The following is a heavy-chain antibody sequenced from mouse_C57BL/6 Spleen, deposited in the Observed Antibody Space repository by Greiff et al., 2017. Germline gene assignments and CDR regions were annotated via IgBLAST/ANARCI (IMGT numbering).Heavy chain of an antibody. Sequence: VQLQQSGPGLVKPSQSLSLTCSVTGYSITSGYYWNWIRQFPGNKLEWMGYISYDGSNNYNPSLKNRISITRDTSKNQFFLKLNSVTTEDTATYYCAREDYGSSYWYFDDWGTGTTVTVSS. V-gene: IGHV3-6*01. D-gene: IGHD1-1*01. CDR3: AREDYGSSYWYFDD. CDR2: ISYDGSN. CDR1: GYSITSGYY. J-gene: IGHJ1*03.